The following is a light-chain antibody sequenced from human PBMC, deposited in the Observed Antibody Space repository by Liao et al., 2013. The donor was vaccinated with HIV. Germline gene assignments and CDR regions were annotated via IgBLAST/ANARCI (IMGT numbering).Light chain of an antibody. CDR3: QVWDNSRDHVI. CDR1: NIGSKN. J-gene: IGLJ2*01. CDR2: HNT. Sequence: SYVVTQSPSVSVAPGKTARITCGGNNIGSKNVHWYQQKPGQAPVVVIDHNTDRPSGIPERIFGSNSGNTASLTISRAEAGDEADYYCQVWDNSRDHVIFGGGTKLTVL. V-gene: IGLV3-21*01.